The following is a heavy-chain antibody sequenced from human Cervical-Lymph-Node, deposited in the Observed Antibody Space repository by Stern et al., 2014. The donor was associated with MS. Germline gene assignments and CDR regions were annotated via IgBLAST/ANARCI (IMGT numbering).Heavy chain of an antibody. CDR1: GFTFSGYA. V-gene: IGHV3-30*03. D-gene: IGHD2-21*02. CDR2: ISYDGSNK. CDR3: RSDSTGY. Sequence: VQLVESGAGVVQPGGSLRLSCAASGFTFSGYAIHWVRQAPGKGLEWVAVISYDGSNKYHAASVKGRFTISKDNSKNTLYLQMNTLRTEDTAVYYCRSDSTGYWGQGTLVTVSS. J-gene: IGHJ4*02.